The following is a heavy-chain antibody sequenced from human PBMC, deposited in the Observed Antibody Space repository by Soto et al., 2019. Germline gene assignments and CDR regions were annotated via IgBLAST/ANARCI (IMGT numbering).Heavy chain of an antibody. CDR3: ARHGVGNGFDI. J-gene: IGHJ3*02. D-gene: IGHD1-1*01. Sequence: GEPMKISCKGAGYSFARFWIAWMRKTPGKGLEWMGLIYPGDSDTRYSPSFQGQVTISADKSITTAYMQWSSMKASDTAMYYCARHGVGNGFDIWGQGTMVTVSS. V-gene: IGHV5-51*01. CDR1: GYSFARFW. CDR2: IYPGDSDT.